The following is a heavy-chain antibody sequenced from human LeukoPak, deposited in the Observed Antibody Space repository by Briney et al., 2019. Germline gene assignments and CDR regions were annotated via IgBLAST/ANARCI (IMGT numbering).Heavy chain of an antibody. CDR3: VRDRADILTDYYDAFDI. Sequence: GASVKVSCKASGYTFTGYYMHWVRQAPGQGLEWMGWINPNSGGTNYAQKFQGRVTMTRDTSISTAYMELSRLRSDDTAVYYCVRDRADILTDYYDAFDIWGQGTMVTVSS. D-gene: IGHD3-9*01. CDR2: INPNSGGT. J-gene: IGHJ3*02. V-gene: IGHV1-2*02. CDR1: GYTFTGYY.